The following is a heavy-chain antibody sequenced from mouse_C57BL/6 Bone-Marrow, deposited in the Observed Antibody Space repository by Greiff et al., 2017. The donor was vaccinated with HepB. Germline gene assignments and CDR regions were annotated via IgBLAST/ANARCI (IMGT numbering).Heavy chain of an antibody. V-gene: IGHV1-55*01. Sequence: VQLQQSGAELVKPGASVKMSCKASGYTFTSYWITWVKQRPGQGLEWIGDIYPGSGSTNYNEKFKSKATLTVDTSSSTAYMQLSSLTSEDSAVYYCARGVYYGSSYWYFDVWGTGTTVTVSS. CDR1: GYTFTSYW. J-gene: IGHJ1*03. CDR2: IYPGSGST. CDR3: ARGVYYGSSYWYFDV. D-gene: IGHD1-1*01.